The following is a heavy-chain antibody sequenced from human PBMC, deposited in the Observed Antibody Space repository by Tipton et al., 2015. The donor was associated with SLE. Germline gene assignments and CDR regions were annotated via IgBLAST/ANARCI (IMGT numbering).Heavy chain of an antibody. D-gene: IGHD5-12*01. J-gene: IGHJ4*02. CDR2: IYDTGGT. CDR1: GGYINRGGYY. CDR3: ARGRLRSTGGGYYFDS. V-gene: IGHV4-31*03. Sequence: TLSLNCTVSGGYINRGGYYWTWIRHHPGKGLEWIGYIYDTGGTNYNPSLSPSLQGRATISAETSKNHFSLKLSSVVAADTAVYYCARGRLRSTGGGYYFDSWGQGTLVTVSS.